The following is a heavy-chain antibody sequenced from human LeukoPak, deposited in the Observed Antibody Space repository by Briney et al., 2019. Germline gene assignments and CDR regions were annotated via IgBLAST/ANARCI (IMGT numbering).Heavy chain of an antibody. J-gene: IGHJ3*02. CDR3: ARGQYSSGWYGDAFDI. Sequence: SETLSLTCTVSGGSISSYYWSWIRQPARKGLEWIGRIYTSGSTNYNPSLKSRVTMSVDTSKNQFSLKLSSVTAADTAVYYCARGQYSSGWYGDAFDIWGQGTMVTVSS. D-gene: IGHD6-13*01. V-gene: IGHV4-4*07. CDR1: GGSISSYY. CDR2: IYTSGST.